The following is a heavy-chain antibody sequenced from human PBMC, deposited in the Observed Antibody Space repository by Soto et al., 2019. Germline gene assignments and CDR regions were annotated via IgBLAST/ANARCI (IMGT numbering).Heavy chain of an antibody. CDR3: ASYSSGTFDY. CDR2: ISSNGGST. CDR1: GFTFSSYA. V-gene: IGHV3-64*01. D-gene: IGHD6-25*01. Sequence: PGGSLRLSCAASGFTFSSYAMHWVRQAPGKGLEYVSAISSNGGSTYYANSVKGRFTISRDNSKNTLYLQMGSLRAEDMAVYYCASYSSGTFDYWGQGTLVPVSS. J-gene: IGHJ4*02.